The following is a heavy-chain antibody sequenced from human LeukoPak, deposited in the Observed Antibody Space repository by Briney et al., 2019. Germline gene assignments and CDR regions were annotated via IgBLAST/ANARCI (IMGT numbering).Heavy chain of an antibody. CDR2: IYYSGST. Sequence: SETLSLTCTVSGGSISSSSYHWGWIRQPPGKGLEWIGSIYYSGSTYYNPSIKSRVTISVDTSRDQFSLKLSSVTAADTAVYYCARSLDLQWLAYFDYWGQGTLVTVSS. V-gene: IGHV4-39*01. D-gene: IGHD6-19*01. CDR1: GGSISSSSYH. CDR3: ARSLDLQWLAYFDY. J-gene: IGHJ4*02.